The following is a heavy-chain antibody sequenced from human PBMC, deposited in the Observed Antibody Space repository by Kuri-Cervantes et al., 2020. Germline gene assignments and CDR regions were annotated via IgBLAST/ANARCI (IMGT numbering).Heavy chain of an antibody. CDR3: ASPYCSSTSCYENWFDP. V-gene: IGHV3-21*01. CDR1: GFTFSSYS. D-gene: IGHD2-2*01. CDR2: ISSSSSYI. J-gene: IGHJ5*02. Sequence: GGSLRLSCAASGFTFSSYSMNWVRQAPGKGLEWVSSISSSSSYIYYADSVTGRFTISRDNAKNSLYLQMNSLRAGDTAVYYCASPYCSSTSCYENWFDPWGQGTLVTVSS.